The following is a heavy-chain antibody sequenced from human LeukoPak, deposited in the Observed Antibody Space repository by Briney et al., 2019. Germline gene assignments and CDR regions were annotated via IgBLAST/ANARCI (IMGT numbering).Heavy chain of an antibody. J-gene: IGHJ4*02. Sequence: GSLRLSCAASGFTFSSYAMHWVRQAPGKGLEWVAVISYDGSNKYYADSVKGRFTISRDNSKNTLYLQMNSLRAEDTAVYYCARDYTNNGDHPYYWGQGTLVTVSS. V-gene: IGHV3-30-3*01. CDR1: GFTFSSYA. CDR2: ISYDGSNK. CDR3: ARDYTNNGDHPYY. D-gene: IGHD1-14*01.